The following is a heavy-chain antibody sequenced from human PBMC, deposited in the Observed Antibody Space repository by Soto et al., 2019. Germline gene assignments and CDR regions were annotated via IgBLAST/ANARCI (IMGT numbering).Heavy chain of an antibody. CDR1: GFTFSTYS. CDR2: ISSSSTYI. CDR3: LIAVAGSFAPDY. V-gene: IGHV3-21*01. Sequence: PGGSLRLSCAASGFTFSTYSMNWVRQAPGKGLEWVSYISSSSTYIYYADSVKGRFTIPRDNARNSLYLQMNSLRAEDTAVYYCLIAVAGSFAPDYWGQGTLVTVSS. D-gene: IGHD6-19*01. J-gene: IGHJ4*02.